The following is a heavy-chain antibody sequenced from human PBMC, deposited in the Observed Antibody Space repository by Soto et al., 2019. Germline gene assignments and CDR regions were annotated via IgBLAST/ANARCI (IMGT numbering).Heavy chain of an antibody. D-gene: IGHD2-15*01. Sequence: PGGSLRLSGRPSGFAFRDAWMRWVLQPPGKGMDWGCRIKSKSYGCTTEYAAPVRGRFTTSRDDSKNTLYLQMNRLKTEDTAVYYCTTDLWRIAVVVGSTGYFNPWGQGTPVTVSS. V-gene: IGHV3-15*01. J-gene: IGHJ5*02. CDR1: GFAFRDAW. CDR3: TTDLWRIAVVVGSTGYFNP. CDR2: IKSKSYGCTT.